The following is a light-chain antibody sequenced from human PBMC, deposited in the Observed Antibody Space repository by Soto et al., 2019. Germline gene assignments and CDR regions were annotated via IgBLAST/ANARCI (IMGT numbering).Light chain of an antibody. CDR1: SSDVGSYNL. J-gene: IGLJ1*01. Sequence: QSALTQPASVSGSPGQPITIFCTGTSSDVGSYNLVSWYQQHPGKAPKLMIYEVTKRPSGVSNRFSGSKSGNTASLTISGLQAEDEADYYCCSYAGSSTFYVFGTGTKVTVL. V-gene: IGLV2-23*02. CDR3: CSYAGSSTFYV. CDR2: EVT.